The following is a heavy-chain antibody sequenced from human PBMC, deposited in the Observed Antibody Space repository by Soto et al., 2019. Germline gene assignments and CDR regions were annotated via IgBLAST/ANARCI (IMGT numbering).Heavy chain of an antibody. CDR2: IYSGGRN. V-gene: IGHV4-4*07. CDR1: GGSISSFY. Sequence: SETLSLTCTVSGGSISSFYWSWIRQPAGKGLEWIGRIYSGGRNNYNPSLKSRVTMSVDTSKNQFSLRLISVTAADTAVYFCARLMATSWFDPWGQGTPVTVSS. J-gene: IGHJ5*02. CDR3: ARLMATSWFDP.